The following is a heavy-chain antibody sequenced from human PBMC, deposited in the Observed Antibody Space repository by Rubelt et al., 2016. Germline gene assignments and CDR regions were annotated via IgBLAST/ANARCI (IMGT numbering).Heavy chain of an antibody. CDR1: GYTFTTYP. CDR2: ISAYNGNT. Sequence: QVQLVQSGSELKKPGASVKVSCKASGYTFTTYPMNWVRQAPGQGLEWMGWISAYNGNTNYAQKLQGRVAMTTDTATGTAYMGLRSLRFDDTAVYYCARRSSGWPLNSHWGQGTLVTVSS. CDR3: ARRSSGWPLNSH. J-gene: IGHJ4*02. V-gene: IGHV1-18*01. D-gene: IGHD6-19*01.